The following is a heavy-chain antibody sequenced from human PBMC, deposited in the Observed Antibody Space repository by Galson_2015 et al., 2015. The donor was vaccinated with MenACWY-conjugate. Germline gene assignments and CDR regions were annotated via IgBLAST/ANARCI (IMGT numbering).Heavy chain of an antibody. J-gene: IGHJ5*02. Sequence: SVKVSCKASGFTFSDYYMHWVRQAPGQGLEWMGWINPNSGGSNLAPKFQGRVTLTRDTSVSTDYLDLSSLRSDDTAVYYCARSRVPMGKPGTDCFDPWGQGTLVTVSS. CDR1: GFTFSDYY. D-gene: IGHD2-8*02. V-gene: IGHV1-2*02. CDR3: ARSRVPMGKPGTDCFDP. CDR2: INPNSGGS.